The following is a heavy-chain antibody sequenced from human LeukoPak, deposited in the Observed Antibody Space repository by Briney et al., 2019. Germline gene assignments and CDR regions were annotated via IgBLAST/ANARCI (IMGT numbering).Heavy chain of an antibody. CDR1: GFTFSSHL. D-gene: IGHD1-14*01. J-gene: IGHJ4*02. CDR3: VRNFVTGD. CDR2: IKGDGTAP. V-gene: IGHV3-74*01. Sequence: PGGSLRLSCAASGFTFSSHLMHWVRQAQGTGLVWVSSIKGDGTAPNYADSVKGRFTISRDNAKSTLYLQMSSLRVEDTAVYHCVRNFVTGDWGQGTLVTVSS.